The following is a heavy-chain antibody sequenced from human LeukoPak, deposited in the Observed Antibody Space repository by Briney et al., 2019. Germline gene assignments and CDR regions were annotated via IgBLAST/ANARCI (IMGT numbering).Heavy chain of an antibody. D-gene: IGHD6-25*01. Sequence: GGSLRLSCAASGFTLSSYWMSWVRQAPGKGLEWVANIKQDGSEKYYVDSVKGRFTISRDNAKNSLYLQINSLRAEDTAVYYCARSSSGAFDIWGQGTMVTVSS. CDR2: IKQDGSEK. J-gene: IGHJ3*02. CDR3: ARSSSGAFDI. V-gene: IGHV3-7*01. CDR1: GFTLSSYW.